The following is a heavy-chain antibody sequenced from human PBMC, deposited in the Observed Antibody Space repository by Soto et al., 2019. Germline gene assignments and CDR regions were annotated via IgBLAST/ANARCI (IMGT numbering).Heavy chain of an antibody. Sequence: QVQLQESGPGLVKPSQTLSLTCAVSGGSISSGGAYYWSWIRQSPGKGLEWIAYIHYSGSTYYNSSLQARVTMSVDTAKNQFSLKVSSVTAADTAVYYCARSPKGLGNFAYWGQGTLVTVSS. CDR2: IHYSGST. CDR1: GGSISSGGAYY. CDR3: ARSPKGLGNFAY. J-gene: IGHJ4*02. V-gene: IGHV4-30-4*01. D-gene: IGHD3-10*01.